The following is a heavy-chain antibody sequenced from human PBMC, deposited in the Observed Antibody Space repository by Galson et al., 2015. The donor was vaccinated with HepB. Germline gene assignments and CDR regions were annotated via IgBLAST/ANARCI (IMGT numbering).Heavy chain of an antibody. J-gene: IGHJ1*01. V-gene: IGHV6-1*01. CDR3: ARDGCSGGTCHWYFQH. CDR2: TYYRSKWNS. Sequence: CAISGDSVFSNSAAWNWIRQSPSRGLEWLGRTYYRSKWNSDYAVSVRSRITINPDTSKNQISLQLNSETPEDTAVYYCARDGCSGGTCHWYFQHWGQGTLVNVSS. D-gene: IGHD2-15*01. CDR1: GDSVFSNSAA.